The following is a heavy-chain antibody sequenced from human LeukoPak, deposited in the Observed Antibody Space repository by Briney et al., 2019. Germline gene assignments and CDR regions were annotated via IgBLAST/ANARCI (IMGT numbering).Heavy chain of an antibody. CDR3: ARWTYYMDV. Sequence: SETLSLTCTVSGGSISSSSYYWGWLRQPPGKGLEWIGSIYYSGSTYYTPSLKSRVTISVDTSKNQFSLKLSSVTAADTAVYYCARWTYYMDVWGKGTTVTVSS. D-gene: IGHD3/OR15-3a*01. CDR1: GGSISSSSYY. CDR2: IYYSGST. V-gene: IGHV4-39*01. J-gene: IGHJ6*03.